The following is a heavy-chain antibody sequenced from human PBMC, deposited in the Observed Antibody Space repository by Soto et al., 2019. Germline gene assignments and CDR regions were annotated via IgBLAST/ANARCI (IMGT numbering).Heavy chain of an antibody. CDR1: GFTFSVSA. Sequence: EVQLVESGGGLVQPGGSLTLSCAASGFTFSVSAMHWVRQASGKRLEWVGRIRSKANSYATVYAASVKGRFSISRDESKSTAYLQMSRLKTEDTAVYYCTGLSYSGGWYYWGQGILGTVSS. CDR2: IRSKANSYAT. D-gene: IGHD6-19*01. V-gene: IGHV3-73*01. J-gene: IGHJ4*02. CDR3: TGLSYSGGWYY.